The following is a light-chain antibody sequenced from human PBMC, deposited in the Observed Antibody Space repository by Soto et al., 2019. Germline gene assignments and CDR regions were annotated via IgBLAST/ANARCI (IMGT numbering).Light chain of an antibody. CDR2: GAS. J-gene: IGKJ1*01. Sequence: EIVMTQSPATLSVSPGERATLSCRASQSVSTNLAWYQQKPGQAPRLLINGASTRATDIPARFSGSGSGTEFTLTISSLQSEDFAVYYCQQYNNWPRTFGQGTRVEI. CDR1: QSVSTN. CDR3: QQYNNWPRT. V-gene: IGKV3-15*01.